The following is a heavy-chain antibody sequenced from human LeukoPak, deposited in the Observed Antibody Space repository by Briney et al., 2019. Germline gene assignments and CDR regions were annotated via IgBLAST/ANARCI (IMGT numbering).Heavy chain of an antibody. CDR2: MYSGGTT. V-gene: IGHV4-59*01. Sequence: SETLSLTCTVSDGSINGYYWSWIRQPPGKELDWIGYMYSGGTTNYSPSLKSRVTISEDMSKNQFSLKLTSVTAADTAVYCCARHSAHSSTNDAFDIWGQGTMVTVSS. CDR1: DGSINGYY. CDR3: ARHSAHSSTNDAFDI. J-gene: IGHJ3*02. D-gene: IGHD6-13*01.